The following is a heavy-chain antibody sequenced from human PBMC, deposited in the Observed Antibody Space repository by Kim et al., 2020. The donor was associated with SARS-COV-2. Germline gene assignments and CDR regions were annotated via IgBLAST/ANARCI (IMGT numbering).Heavy chain of an antibody. D-gene: IGHD2-2*01. CDR3: ARSVVPAAIGRRGMDV. J-gene: IGHJ6*02. V-gene: IGHV1-69*01. Sequence: KFQGRVTITADESTSTAYMELSSLRSEDTAVYYCARSVVPAAIGRRGMDVWGQGTTVTVSS.